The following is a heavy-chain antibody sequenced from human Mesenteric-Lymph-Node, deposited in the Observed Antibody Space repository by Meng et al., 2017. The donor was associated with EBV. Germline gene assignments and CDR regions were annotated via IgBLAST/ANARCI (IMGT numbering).Heavy chain of an antibody. CDR2: MNPNSGNT. CDR3: ARSGGDYDRGWFDP. CDR1: GYTLTSYD. Sequence: QGQLVHPGAEVKTPGAPLKVSCKASGYTLTSYDINWVRQATGQGLEWMGWMNPNSGNTGYAQKFQGRLTMTWNTSISTAYMELSSLRSEDTAVYYCARSGGDYDRGWFDPWGQGTLVTVSS. D-gene: IGHD2-21*02. J-gene: IGHJ5*02. V-gene: IGHV1-8*01.